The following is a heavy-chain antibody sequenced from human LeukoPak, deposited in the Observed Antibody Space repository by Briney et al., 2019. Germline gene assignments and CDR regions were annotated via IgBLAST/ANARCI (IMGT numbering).Heavy chain of an antibody. CDR2: INHSGST. J-gene: IGHJ4*02. D-gene: IGHD6-13*01. CDR3: ARSGTYQHSSSYDY. V-gene: IGHV4-34*01. CDR1: GGSFSGYY. Sequence: SETLSLTCAVYGGSFSGYYWSWIRQPPGKGLEWIGEINHSGSTNYNPSLKSRVNILIDPSKKQFSLKLTSVTAADTAVYYCARSGTYQHSSSYDYWGQGTLVTVSS.